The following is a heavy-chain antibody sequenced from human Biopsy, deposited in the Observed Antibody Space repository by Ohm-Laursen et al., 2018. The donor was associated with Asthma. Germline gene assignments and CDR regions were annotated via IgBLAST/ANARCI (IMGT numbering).Heavy chain of an antibody. CDR3: ARDYGDYVWRAFDI. D-gene: IGHD4-17*01. CDR1: GGSISSGDYS. CDR2: ISPSGNT. J-gene: IGHJ3*02. V-gene: IGHV4-30-2*01. Sequence: TLSLTCAVSGGSISSGDYSWSWIRQPPGKGLEWIGFISPSGNTYYSPSLKSRLTISGDRSKNQFSLRLSSVTAADTAMYCCARDYGDYVWRAFDIWGQGTMVTVSS.